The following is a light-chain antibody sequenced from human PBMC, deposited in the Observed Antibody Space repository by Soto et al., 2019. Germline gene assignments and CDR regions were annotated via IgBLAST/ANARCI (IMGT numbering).Light chain of an antibody. V-gene: IGKV3-20*01. Sequence: EIVLPQSPGALSLSPGEKATLSCRASQSVSSNYLAWYQQKPGQAPRPLIYGASSRAIGIPDRFSGSGSGTDFTLTISRLEPEDFAVYYCQQYGSLPWTFGQGTKV. CDR3: QQYGSLPWT. CDR1: QSVSSNY. CDR2: GAS. J-gene: IGKJ1*01.